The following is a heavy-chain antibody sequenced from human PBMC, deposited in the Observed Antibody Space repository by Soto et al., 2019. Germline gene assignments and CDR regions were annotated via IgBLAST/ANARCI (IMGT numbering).Heavy chain of an antibody. Sequence: NPSETLSLTCTVSGGSISSSSYYWGWIRQPPGKGLEWIGSLYYSGSTYYNPSLKSRVTISVDASKNQFSLKLSSLTAADTAVHYCATYQGSWYSRFFDYWGQGTLVTVSS. D-gene: IGHD6-13*01. V-gene: IGHV4-39*01. CDR3: ATYQGSWYSRFFDY. CDR1: GGSISSSSYY. CDR2: LYYSGST. J-gene: IGHJ4*02.